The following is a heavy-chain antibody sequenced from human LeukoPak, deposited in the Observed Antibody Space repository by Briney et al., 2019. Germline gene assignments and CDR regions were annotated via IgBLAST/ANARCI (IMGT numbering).Heavy chain of an antibody. CDR1: GFTFSSHG. V-gene: IGHV3-33*01. CDR3: ASTFPYCGGGSCAL. D-gene: IGHD2-15*01. J-gene: IGHJ4*02. CDR2: IWFDESNI. Sequence: GGSLRLSCAASGFTFSSHGMHWVRQAPGKGLEWVAVIWFDESNIYYGDSVKGRFTISRDNSKNTLYLQMSSLRAEDTAIYYCASTFPYCGGGSCALGGQGTLVTVSS.